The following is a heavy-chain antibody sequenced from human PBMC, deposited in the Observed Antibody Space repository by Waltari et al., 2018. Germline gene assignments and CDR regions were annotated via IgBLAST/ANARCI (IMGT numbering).Heavy chain of an antibody. J-gene: IGHJ4*02. CDR1: GDSTSHAYW. CDR2: VHPSGRT. CDR3: ARDRGRGLYLDC. D-gene: IGHD2-15*01. V-gene: IGHV4-4*02. Sequence: QLQLQESGPGLVQPSGTLSLTCAVSGDSTSHAYWWSWVRQPQGRGLEWIGQVHPSGRTNYNPSFASRVTVSLDTYNNQFSLKVTSATAADTAVYYCARDRGRGLYLDCWGPGTLVTVSP.